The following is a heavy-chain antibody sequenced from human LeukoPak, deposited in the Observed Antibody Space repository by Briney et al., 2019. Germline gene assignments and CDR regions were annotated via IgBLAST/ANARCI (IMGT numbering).Heavy chain of an antibody. CDR2: IWYDGSNK. Sequence: GRSLRLSCAASGFTFSSYGMHWVRQAPGKGLEWVAVIWYDGSNKYYADSVKGRFTISRDNSKNTLYLQMNSLRAEDTAVYYCARDSFPRIGEGYSYYGMDVWGQGTTVTVSS. CDR3: ARDSFPRIGEGYSYYGMDV. D-gene: IGHD1-26*01. CDR1: GFTFSSYG. V-gene: IGHV3-33*01. J-gene: IGHJ6*02.